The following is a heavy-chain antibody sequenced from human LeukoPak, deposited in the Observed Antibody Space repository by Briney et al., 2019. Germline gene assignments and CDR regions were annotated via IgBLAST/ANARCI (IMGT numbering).Heavy chain of an antibody. D-gene: IGHD3-16*02. V-gene: IGHV3-7*01. CDR2: IKQDGSEK. J-gene: IGHJ4*02. CDR3: ARAPKYDYVWGSYRYTDY. Sequence: GGSLRLSCAASGFTFSSYAMSWVRQAPGKGLEWVANIKQDGSEKYYVDSVKGRFTISRDNAKNSLYLQMNSLRAEDTAVYYCARAPKYDYVWGSYRYTDYWGQGTLVTVSS. CDR1: GFTFSSYA.